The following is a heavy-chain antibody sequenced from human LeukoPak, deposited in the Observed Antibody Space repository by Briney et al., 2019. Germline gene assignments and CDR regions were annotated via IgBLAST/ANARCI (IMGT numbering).Heavy chain of an antibody. J-gene: IGHJ5*02. CDR2: IKNKADGGTT. CDR1: GFTLSNAW. Sequence: GGSLRLSCAASGFTLSNAWMSWVRQAPGKGLEWVGRIKNKADGGTTDYAAPVKDRFTISRDDSKSTLYVQMNSLRAEDTAVYYCAKLPYGSGSVGWFDPWGQGTLVTVSS. CDR3: AKLPYGSGSVGWFDP. V-gene: IGHV3-15*01. D-gene: IGHD3-10*01.